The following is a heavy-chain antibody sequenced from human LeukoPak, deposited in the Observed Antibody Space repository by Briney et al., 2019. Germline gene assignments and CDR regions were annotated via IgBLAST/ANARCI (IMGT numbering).Heavy chain of an antibody. V-gene: IGHV4-59*08. Sequence: EPSETLSLTCTVSGGSLTGYFWSWIRQPPGKGLEWLGYVFYSVNTRYNPSLESRVTTSADTSKNQFSLRLTSVTAADTAVYYCARQGTITYAYFDYWSQGTLVTVSS. J-gene: IGHJ4*02. D-gene: IGHD2-2*01. CDR1: GGSLTGYF. CDR2: VFYSVNT. CDR3: ARQGTITYAYFDY.